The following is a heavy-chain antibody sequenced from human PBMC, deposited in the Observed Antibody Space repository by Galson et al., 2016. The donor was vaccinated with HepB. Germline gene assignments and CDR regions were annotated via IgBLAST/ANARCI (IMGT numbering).Heavy chain of an antibody. J-gene: IGHJ4*02. V-gene: IGHV3-74*01. CDR3: ARGHYGSGTYYNVYFDS. CDR1: GFTFSSYW. CDR2: INSDESWK. Sequence: SLRLSCAASGFTFSSYWMHWVRQAPGKGLVWVSRINSDESWKNYADSVKGRFTISRDNAKNSLYLQMTSLRGEDTAVYDCARGHYGSGTYYNVYFDSWGQGTLVTVSS. D-gene: IGHD3-10*01.